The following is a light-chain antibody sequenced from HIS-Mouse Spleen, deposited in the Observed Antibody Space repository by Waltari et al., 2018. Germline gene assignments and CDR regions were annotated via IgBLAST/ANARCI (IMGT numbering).Light chain of an antibody. CDR2: WAS. CDR1: QSVLYSSNNKNY. Sequence: DIVMTHSPDSLAVSLGESAALHCKSSQSVLYSSNNKNYLAWYQQKPGQPPKLLIYWASTRESGVPDRFSGSGSGTDFTLTISSLQAEDVAVYYCQQYYSTPYTFGQGTKLEIK. V-gene: IGKV4-1*01. CDR3: QQYYSTPYT. J-gene: IGKJ2*01.